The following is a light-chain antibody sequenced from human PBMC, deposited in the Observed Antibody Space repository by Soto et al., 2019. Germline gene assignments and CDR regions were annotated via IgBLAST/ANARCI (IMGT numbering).Light chain of an antibody. CDR3: SSYTSSSTRV. CDR1: SSDVGGYNY. J-gene: IGLJ3*02. Sequence: QSALTQPASVSGSPGQSITISCTGTSSDVGGYNYVSWYQQHPGKAPKLMIFEVSKRPSGVSNRFSGSKSGNTASLTISGLQAEYEADYYCSSYTSSSTRVFGGGTQLTVL. CDR2: EVS. V-gene: IGLV2-14*01.